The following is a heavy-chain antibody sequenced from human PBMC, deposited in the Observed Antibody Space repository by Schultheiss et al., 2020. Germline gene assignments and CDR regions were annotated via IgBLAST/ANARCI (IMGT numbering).Heavy chain of an antibody. V-gene: IGHV4-30-2*01. CDR1: GDSVSSNEYS. CDR2: IYRGGST. Sequence: SQTLSLTCDVSGDSVSSNEYSWNWIRQPPGKTLEWIGFIYRGGSTYYHPSLKSRVTISVDTSKNQFSLKLSSVTAADTAVYYCARGKSPFDYWGQGTLVTVSS. J-gene: IGHJ4*02. CDR3: ARGKSPFDY.